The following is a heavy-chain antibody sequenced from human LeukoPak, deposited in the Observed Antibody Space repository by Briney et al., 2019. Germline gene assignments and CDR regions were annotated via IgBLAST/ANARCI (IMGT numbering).Heavy chain of an antibody. V-gene: IGHV4-59*08. D-gene: IGHD3-22*01. CDR3: AAHDEGYYDET. CDR2: IYYSGST. J-gene: IGHJ5*02. Sequence: PSETLSLTCTVSGGSISSYYWSWIRQPPGKGLEWIGYIYYSGSTNYNPSLESRVTISLDTSKNQFSLKLSSVTAADTAVYYCAAHDEGYYDETWGQGTLVTVSS. CDR1: GGSISSYY.